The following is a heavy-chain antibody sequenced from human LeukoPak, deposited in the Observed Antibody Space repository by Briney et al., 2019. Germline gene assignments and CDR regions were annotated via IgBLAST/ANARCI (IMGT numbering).Heavy chain of an antibody. J-gene: IGHJ3*02. Sequence: WETLSLTCTVSGVTISGYHWSWIRQPPGKGLEWIGYIYYSGGTNYNPSLMSRVTISVHTSKNEFSLKLSSVTAPDTAIYFCARTYHIAVVGIALGVFDSWGHGTMVTDSS. CDR1: GVTISGYH. CDR2: IYYSGGT. V-gene: IGHV4-59*08. CDR3: ARTYHIAVVGIALGVFDS. D-gene: IGHD6-19*01.